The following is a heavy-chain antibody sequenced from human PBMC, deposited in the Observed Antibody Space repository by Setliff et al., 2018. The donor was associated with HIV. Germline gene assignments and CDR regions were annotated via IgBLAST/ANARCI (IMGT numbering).Heavy chain of an antibody. J-gene: IGHJ6*03. CDR1: GFTFSDHY. V-gene: IGHV4-38-2*01. CDR3: AGWISSGWYFYYNMDV. Sequence: PSETLRLSCAASGFTFSDHYMDWVRQAPGKGLEWIGSIYYSGSTYYNPSLKSRVTISVDTSKSQFSLKLSSVTAADTAIFYCAGWISSGWYFYYNMDVWGKGTTVTVSS. D-gene: IGHD6-19*01. CDR2: IYYSGST.